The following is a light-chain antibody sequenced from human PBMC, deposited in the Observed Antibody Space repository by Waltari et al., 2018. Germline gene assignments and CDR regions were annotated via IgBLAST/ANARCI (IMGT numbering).Light chain of an antibody. V-gene: IGLV7-46*01. CDR3: LRSYSGAVV. CDR2: DTS. CDR1: SGAAPSDNY. Sequence: AVVTQEPSLIVSPGGKVTLTCVSSSGAAPSDNYPNWFQQKPGQAPRKLIYDTSNKHSWAPARLSGSLLGGKAALTLSGAQPEDEAEYYCLRSYSGAVVFGGGTKLTVL. J-gene: IGLJ2*01.